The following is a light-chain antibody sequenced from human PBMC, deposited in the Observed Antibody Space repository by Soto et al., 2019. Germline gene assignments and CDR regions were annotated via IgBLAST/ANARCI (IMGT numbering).Light chain of an antibody. Sequence: EIVLTQSPANLSVSPGEGATLSCRASQSVSGNLAWYQQKPGQAPRLLIYGTSTRATGVPARLSGGGSGTDFTLTISSLQSDDVAIYYCQQYNQWPLYTFGQGTKLEI. J-gene: IGKJ2*01. CDR1: QSVSGN. CDR2: GTS. CDR3: QQYNQWPLYT. V-gene: IGKV3-15*01.